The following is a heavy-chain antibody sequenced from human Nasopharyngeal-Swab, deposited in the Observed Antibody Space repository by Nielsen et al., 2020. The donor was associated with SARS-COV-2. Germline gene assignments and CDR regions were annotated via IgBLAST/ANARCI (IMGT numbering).Heavy chain of an antibody. J-gene: IGHJ4*02. CDR2: IKQDGSEK. Sequence: GESLKISCAASGFTFSSYWMSWVRQAPGKGLEWVANIKQDGSEKYYVDSVKGRFTISRDNAKNSLYLQMNSLRAEDTAVYYCAREGCTGGVCYYYFDYWGQGTLVTVSS. CDR1: GFTFSSYW. V-gene: IGHV3-7*01. CDR3: AREGCTGGVCYYYFDY. D-gene: IGHD2-8*02.